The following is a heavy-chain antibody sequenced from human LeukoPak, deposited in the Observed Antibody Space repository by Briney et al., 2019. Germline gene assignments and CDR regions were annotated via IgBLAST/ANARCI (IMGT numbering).Heavy chain of an antibody. J-gene: IGHJ1*01. Sequence: ASETLSLTCTVSGASISSDYWSWIRQSPGKGLEWIAYIYDSGSTDYNPSLKSRVTISMNTSKNQFSLNLSSVTAADTAVYYCAGRGRRYFRDWGQGTLVTVSS. CDR1: GASISSDY. V-gene: IGHV4-59*08. CDR3: AGRGRRYFRD. CDR2: IYDSGST.